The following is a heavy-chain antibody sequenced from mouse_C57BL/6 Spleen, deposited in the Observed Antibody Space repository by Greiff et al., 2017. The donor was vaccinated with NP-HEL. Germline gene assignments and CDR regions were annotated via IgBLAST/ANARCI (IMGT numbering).Heavy chain of an antibody. CDR2: ISGGGGNT. D-gene: IGHD4-1*02. CDR3: ARHGQLGPLFDY. CDR1: GFTFSSYT. J-gene: IGHJ2*01. V-gene: IGHV5-9*01. Sequence: DVKLVESGGGLVKPGGSLKLSCAASGFTFSSYTMSWVRQTPEKRLEWVATISGGGGNTYYPDSVKGRFTISRDNAKNTLYLQMSSLRSEDTALYYCARHGQLGPLFDYWGQGTTLTVSS.